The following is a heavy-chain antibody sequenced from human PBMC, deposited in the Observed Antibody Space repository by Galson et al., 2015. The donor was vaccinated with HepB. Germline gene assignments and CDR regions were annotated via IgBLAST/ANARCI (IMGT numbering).Heavy chain of an antibody. CDR2: INADNGNT. CDR3: ARDPRCSVYYYYYYGMDV. V-gene: IGHV1-3*01. Sequence: QPPGQRLEWVGWINADNGNTNYSQKCQGRVTITRDTSASTAYMELSSLRSEDTAVYYCARDPRCSVYYYYYYGMDVWGQGTTVTVSS. D-gene: IGHD5/OR15-5a*01. J-gene: IGHJ6*02.